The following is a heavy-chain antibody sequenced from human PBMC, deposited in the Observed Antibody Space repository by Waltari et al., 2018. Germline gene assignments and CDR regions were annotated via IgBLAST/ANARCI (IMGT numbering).Heavy chain of an antibody. CDR3: ARGTYGDHGYFDL. Sequence: QVQLVQSGAEVKKPGSSVKVSCKASGGTFSSYALRSVRQAPGQGLEWMGRIIPIFGTANYAQKFQGIVTITADKSTSTAYMELSSLRSEDTAVYYCARGTYGDHGYFDLWGRGTLVTVSS. CDR1: GGTFSSYA. CDR2: IIPIFGTA. V-gene: IGHV1-69*08. J-gene: IGHJ2*01. D-gene: IGHD4-17*01.